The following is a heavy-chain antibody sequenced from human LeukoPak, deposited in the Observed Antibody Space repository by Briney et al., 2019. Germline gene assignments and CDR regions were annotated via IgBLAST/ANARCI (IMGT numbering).Heavy chain of an antibody. V-gene: IGHV4-59*01. CDR3: ARVLSTGRSDY. CDR2: IYSDGST. Sequence: PSETLPLTCTVSGGSINTYYWSWIRQPPGKGLEWLGYIYSDGSTNYNPSLKSRLTISVDTSKNQFSLKLSSVIPADTAVYYCARVLSTGRSDYWGQGTLVTVSS. D-gene: IGHD2-8*02. J-gene: IGHJ4*02. CDR1: GGSINTYY.